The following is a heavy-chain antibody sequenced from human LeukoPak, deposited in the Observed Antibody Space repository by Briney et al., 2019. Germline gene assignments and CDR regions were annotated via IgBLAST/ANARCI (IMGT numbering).Heavy chain of an antibody. D-gene: IGHD5-12*01. V-gene: IGHV3-48*01. CDR3: ARGYLIVATRGYYYYYMDV. Sequence: PGGSLRLSCAASGFTFSTYSMNWARQAPGKGLEWVSYISSSSSTIYYADSVKGRFTISRDNAKKSLYLQMNSLRAEDTAVYYCARGYLIVATRGYYYYYMDVWGKGTTVTVSS. CDR2: ISSSSSTI. CDR1: GFTFSTYS. J-gene: IGHJ6*03.